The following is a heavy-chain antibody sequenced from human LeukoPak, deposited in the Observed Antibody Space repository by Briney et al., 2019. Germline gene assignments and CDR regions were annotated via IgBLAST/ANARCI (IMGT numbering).Heavy chain of an antibody. D-gene: IGHD3-9*01. CDR3: ATDTLSYDILTGYYFDY. CDR2: ISGSGGST. J-gene: IGHJ4*02. Sequence: PGGSLRLSCAASGFSYSSYAMSWVRQAPGKGLEWVSAISGSGGSTYYADSVKGRFTISRDTSKNTLYLQMNSLRAEDTAVYYCATDTLSYDILTGYYFDYWGQGTLVTVFS. CDR1: GFSYSSYA. V-gene: IGHV3-23*01.